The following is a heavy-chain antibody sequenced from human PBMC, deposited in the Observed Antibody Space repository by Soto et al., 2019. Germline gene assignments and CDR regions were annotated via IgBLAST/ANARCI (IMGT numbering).Heavy chain of an antibody. CDR1: GGSISSYY. Sequence: QVQLQESGPGLVKPSETLSLTCTVSGGSISSYYWSWIRQPPGQGLEWIGYIYYSGSTNYNPSLKSRVTISVDTSKTQFSLKLSSVTAADTAVYYCARGALGTAAGYYYYYMDVWGKGTTVTVSS. J-gene: IGHJ6*03. CDR2: IYYSGST. CDR3: ARGALGTAAGYYYYYMDV. D-gene: IGHD6-13*01. V-gene: IGHV4-59*01.